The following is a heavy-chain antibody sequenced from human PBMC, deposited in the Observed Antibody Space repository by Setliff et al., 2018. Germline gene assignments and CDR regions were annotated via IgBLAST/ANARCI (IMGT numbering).Heavy chain of an antibody. CDR3: AREGVDTRSSTDYRYYMDV. D-gene: IGHD5-18*01. Sequence: CKASGGTFSSYGITWVRQAPGQGLEWMGGTIPMFGTTNYAQKFQGRVTIITDASTSTSYMALSSLTSADTAVYYCAREGVDTRSSTDYRYYMDVWGKGTTVTVSS. V-gene: IGHV1-69*05. CDR1: GGTFSSYG. CDR2: TIPMFGTT. J-gene: IGHJ6*03.